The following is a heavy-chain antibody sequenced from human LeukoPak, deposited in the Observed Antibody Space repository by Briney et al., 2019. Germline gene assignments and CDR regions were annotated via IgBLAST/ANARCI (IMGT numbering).Heavy chain of an antibody. CDR2: IKTDASEK. CDR3: ATYSTRNAREFQS. J-gene: IGHJ1*01. D-gene: IGHD4-11*01. V-gene: IGHV3-7*01. CDR1: GFIFSSCW. Sequence: GGSLSLSCETSGFIFSSCWMTWVRQAPGKGLEWVANIKTDASEKYYADSVKGRFTISRDNAKMSLYLQMNSLRVEDTAVYYCATYSTRNAREFQSWGQGTLVTVSS.